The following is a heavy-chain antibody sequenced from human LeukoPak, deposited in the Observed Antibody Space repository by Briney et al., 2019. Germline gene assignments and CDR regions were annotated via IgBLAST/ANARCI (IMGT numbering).Heavy chain of an antibody. CDR2: ISGSGGST. J-gene: IGHJ4*02. CDR1: GFTFSSYA. D-gene: IGHD3-3*01. V-gene: IGHV3-23*01. CDR3: AKSVGITIFGVVIF. Sequence: PGGSLGLSCAASGFTFSSYAMSWVRQAPGKGLEWVSAISGSGGSTYYADSVKGRFTISRDDSKNTLYLQMNSLRAEDTAVYYCAKSVGITIFGVVIFWGQGTLVTVSS.